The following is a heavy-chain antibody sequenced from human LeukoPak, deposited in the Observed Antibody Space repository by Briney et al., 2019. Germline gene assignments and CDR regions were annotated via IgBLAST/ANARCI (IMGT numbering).Heavy chain of an antibody. J-gene: IGHJ6*03. CDR2: INPNSGGT. CDR1: GYTFTGYY. Sequence: ASVKVSCKASGYTFTGYYMHWVRQAPGQGLEWMGWINPNSGGTNYAQKFQGRVTMTRDTSISTAYMELSRLRSDDTAVYYCARRYSSSWYAADRYYYYYMDVWGKGTTVTVSS. V-gene: IGHV1-2*02. CDR3: ARRYSSSWYAADRYYYYYMDV. D-gene: IGHD6-13*01.